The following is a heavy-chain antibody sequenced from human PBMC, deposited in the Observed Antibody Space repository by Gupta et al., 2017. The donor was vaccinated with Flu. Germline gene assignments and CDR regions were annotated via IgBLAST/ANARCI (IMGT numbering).Heavy chain of an antibody. CDR2: INSDRSST. Sequence: EAPGKGLVCISHINSDRSSTTYADSVKGRFTITRNNAKNTLILQMNSLRAEDTAGYYCARDDCSSTSGYLWHWGQGTLVTVSS. D-gene: IGHD2-2*01. CDR3: ARDDCSSTSGYLWH. J-gene: IGHJ1*01. V-gene: IGHV3-74*03.